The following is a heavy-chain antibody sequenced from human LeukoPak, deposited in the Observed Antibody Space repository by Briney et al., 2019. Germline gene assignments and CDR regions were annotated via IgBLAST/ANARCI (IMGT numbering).Heavy chain of an antibody. CDR3: AGTSFYGSGPES. J-gene: IGHJ4*02. CDR2: IHHGGSA. V-gene: IGHV4-4*02. D-gene: IGHD3-10*01. CDR1: GDSINNPDW. Sequence: PSGTLSLTCAVLGDSINNPDWWSWVRQPPGKGLEWIGEIHHGGSAIYNPSLESRVTISLEKSKNQFSLNLTSVTAADTAVYYCAGTSFYGSGPESWGQGILVTVSS.